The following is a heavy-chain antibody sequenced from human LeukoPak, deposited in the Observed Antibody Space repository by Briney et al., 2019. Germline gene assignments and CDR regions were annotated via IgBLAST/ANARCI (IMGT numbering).Heavy chain of an antibody. CDR2: IKQDGSER. CDR3: AAKKAGWYYFNY. J-gene: IGHJ4*02. Sequence: GGSLRLSCAPSGFMFSRHWMSWVRQAPGKGPEWVANIKQDGSERYYVGSVRGRFTISRDNAKNTLYLQMNSLRAEDTAVYYCAAKKAGWYYFNYWGQGTLVTVSS. CDR1: GFMFSRHW. V-gene: IGHV3-7*01. D-gene: IGHD6-19*01.